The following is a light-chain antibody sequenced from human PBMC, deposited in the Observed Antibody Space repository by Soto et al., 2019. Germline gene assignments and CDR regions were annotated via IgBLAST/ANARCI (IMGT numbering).Light chain of an antibody. Sequence: QSALTQPRSVSGSPGQSVAISCTGTNSDVGGYDYVSWYQQHPGKAPRFILYDVSKRPSGVPDRFSGSKSGNTASLTITGLQAEDEAEYHCCSYAGASVVFGGGTQLTVL. CDR1: NSDVGGYDY. CDR2: DVS. J-gene: IGLJ2*01. V-gene: IGLV2-11*01. CDR3: CSYAGASVV.